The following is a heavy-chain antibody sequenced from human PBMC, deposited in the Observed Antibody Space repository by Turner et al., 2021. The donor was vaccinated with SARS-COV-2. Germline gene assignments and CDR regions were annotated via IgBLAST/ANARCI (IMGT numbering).Heavy chain of an antibody. D-gene: IGHD4-4*01. J-gene: IGHJ3*02. Sequence: QVQLVQSGTVVKKPGASVKVSCTASGYTFTGYYMHWVRQAPVQVLEWMGWINPNSGGTNYVQKFQGRVTMTRDTSISTANMEVSRLKSDDTAVYYCYRGPDAFDIWGQGTMVTVSS. CDR1: GYTFTGYY. V-gene: IGHV1-2*02. CDR2: INPNSGGT. CDR3: YRGPDAFDI.